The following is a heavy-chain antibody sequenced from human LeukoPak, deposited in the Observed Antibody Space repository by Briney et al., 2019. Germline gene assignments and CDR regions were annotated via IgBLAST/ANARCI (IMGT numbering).Heavy chain of an antibody. Sequence: GGSLRLSCAASGLTVSSYISWVRQAPGKGLEWVANIKQDGSEQYYVDSVKGRFTISRDNAKNSLFLQMNSLRGEDTAVYYCTREYLTVSYFDYWGQGTLVTVSS. CDR3: TREYLTVSYFDY. V-gene: IGHV3-7*05. J-gene: IGHJ4*02. CDR1: GLTVSSY. CDR2: IKQDGSEQ. D-gene: IGHD4-11*01.